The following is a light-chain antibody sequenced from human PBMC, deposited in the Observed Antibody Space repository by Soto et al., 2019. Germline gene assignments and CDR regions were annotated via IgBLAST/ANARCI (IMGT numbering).Light chain of an antibody. V-gene: IGKV3-11*01. J-gene: IGKJ2*01. CDR2: DAS. Sequence: EIVLAQSPATLSLSPGERATLSCRASQSVSIYLAWYQQKPGQAPRLLIYDASNRATGIPARFSGSGSGTDFTLTISSLQPEDFATYYCQQSYSTPRVTFGQGTKLEIK. CDR1: QSVSIY. CDR3: QQSYSTPRVT.